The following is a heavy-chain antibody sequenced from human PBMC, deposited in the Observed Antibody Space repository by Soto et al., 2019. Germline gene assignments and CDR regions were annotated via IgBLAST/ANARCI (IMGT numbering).Heavy chain of an antibody. Sequence: EVQLLESGGGLVQPGGSLRLSCAASGFTFSSYAMSWVRQAPGKGLEWVSAISGSGGSTYYADSVKGRFTISRDNSKNHPYPQMNRLRAEDTALYYCAKGPEYYGSGSEFYWGQGTPVTVSP. CDR2: ISGSGGST. CDR3: AKGPEYYGSGSEFY. J-gene: IGHJ4*02. CDR1: GFTFSSYA. D-gene: IGHD3-10*01. V-gene: IGHV3-23*01.